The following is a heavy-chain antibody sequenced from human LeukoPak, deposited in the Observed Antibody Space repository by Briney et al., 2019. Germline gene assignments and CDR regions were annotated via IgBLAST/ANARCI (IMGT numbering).Heavy chain of an antibody. CDR2: ISSSSSYI. V-gene: IGHV3-21*01. CDR1: GFTFSSYS. Sequence: GGSLRLSCAASGFTFSSYSMNWVRQAPGKGLEWVSSISSSSSYIYYADSVKGRFTISRDNAKNSLYLQMNSLRAEDTAVYYCARDALVAHAFDIWGQGTMVTVSS. D-gene: IGHD5-12*01. CDR3: ARDALVAHAFDI. J-gene: IGHJ3*02.